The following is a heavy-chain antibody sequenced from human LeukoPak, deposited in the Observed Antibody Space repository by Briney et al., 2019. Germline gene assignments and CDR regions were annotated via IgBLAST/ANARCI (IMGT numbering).Heavy chain of an antibody. D-gene: IGHD2-15*01. Sequence: SETLSLTCTVSGGSISSYYWSWIRQPPGKGLEWIGYIYYSGSTNYNPSLKSRVTISVDTSKNQFSLKLSSVTAADTAVYYCARVAKADWFDPWGQGTLVTVSS. CDR2: IYYSGST. CDR3: ARVAKADWFDP. V-gene: IGHV4-59*08. J-gene: IGHJ5*02. CDR1: GGSISSYY.